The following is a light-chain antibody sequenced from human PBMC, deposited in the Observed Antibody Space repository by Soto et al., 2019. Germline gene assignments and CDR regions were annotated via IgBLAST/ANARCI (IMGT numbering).Light chain of an antibody. CDR3: QQYNNWLGT. CDR1: QSVTSN. CDR2: GAS. V-gene: IGKV3-15*01. Sequence: EIVMTQSPATLSVSPGERVTLSCRASQSVTSNLAWYQQKPGQAPRLLIYGASTRATGTPARFSGSGSGTEFTLTISSLQSEDFAVYYCQQYNNWLGTFXQGTKVDIK. J-gene: IGKJ2*01.